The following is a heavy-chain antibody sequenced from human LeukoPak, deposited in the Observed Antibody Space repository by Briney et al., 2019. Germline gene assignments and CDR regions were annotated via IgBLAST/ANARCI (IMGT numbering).Heavy chain of an antibody. CDR2: IKHDGSEK. CDR3: ATDRGWRTSGYYLYYFEY. V-gene: IGHV3-7*01. J-gene: IGHJ4*02. CDR1: GFIFTNYF. Sequence: GGSLRLSCAASGFIFTNYFMSWVRQAPGKGLEWVACIKHDGSEKYYVDSVRGRFTISRDNTMNSLYLQMSSLRAEDTAVYYCATDRGWRTSGYYLYYFEYWGQGTLVTYSS. D-gene: IGHD3-3*01.